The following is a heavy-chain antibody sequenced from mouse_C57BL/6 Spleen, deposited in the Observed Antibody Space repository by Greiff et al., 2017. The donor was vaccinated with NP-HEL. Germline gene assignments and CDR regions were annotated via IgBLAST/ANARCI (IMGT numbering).Heavy chain of an antibody. Sequence: EVQGVESGGGLVKPGGSLKLSCAASGFTFSSYAMSWVRQTPEKRLEWVATISDGGSYTYYPDNVKGRFTISRDNAKNNLYLQMSHLKSEDTAMYYCARDYYYGSSGWYFDVWGTGTTVTVSS. D-gene: IGHD1-1*01. J-gene: IGHJ1*03. CDR2: ISDGGSYT. CDR1: GFTFSSYA. CDR3: ARDYYYGSSGWYFDV. V-gene: IGHV5-4*01.